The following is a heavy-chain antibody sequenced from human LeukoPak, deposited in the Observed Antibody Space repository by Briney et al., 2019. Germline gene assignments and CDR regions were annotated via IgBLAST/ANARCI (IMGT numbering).Heavy chain of an antibody. CDR2: ISSSSSYI. D-gene: IGHD2-15*01. CDR3: ARDATYTRSSYHHYKNWFDP. CDR1: GFTFSSYS. V-gene: IGHV3-21*01. J-gene: IGHJ5*02. Sequence: PGGSLRLSCAASGFTFSSYSMNWVRQAPGKGLEWVSSISSSSSYIYYADSVKGRFTISRDNAKNSLYLQMNSLRAEDTAVYYCARDATYTRSSYHHYKNWFDPWGQGTLVTVSS.